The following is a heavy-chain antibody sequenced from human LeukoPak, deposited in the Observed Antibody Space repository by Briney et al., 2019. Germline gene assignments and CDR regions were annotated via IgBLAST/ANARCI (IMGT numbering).Heavy chain of an antibody. V-gene: IGHV4-4*07. CDR1: SGSIRSYY. D-gene: IGHD1-26*01. J-gene: IGHJ4*02. CDR3: GRQGYTASYYFFDY. CDR2: IYTTGTT. Sequence: SETLSLACTVSSGSIRSYYWGWVRQPPGKTLEYIGRIYTTGTTQYNPSLKSRVTMSVDTSTNQFSLNLRSMTAADTAVYYCGRQGYTASYYFFDYWSQGTLVAVS.